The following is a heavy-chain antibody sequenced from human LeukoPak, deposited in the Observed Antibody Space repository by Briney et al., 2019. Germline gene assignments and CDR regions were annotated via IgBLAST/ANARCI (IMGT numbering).Heavy chain of an antibody. CDR3: ARGASGYSYG. CDR1: GGSISSYY. Sequence: PSETLSLTCTVSGGSISSYYWSWIRQPPGKGLEWIGDIFYSGPTNYNPSLESRVTISLDTSQNQFSLKLTSLTAADTAVYYCARGASGYSYGWGQGTLVTVSS. CDR2: IFYSGPT. J-gene: IGHJ4*02. V-gene: IGHV4-59*08. D-gene: IGHD5-18*01.